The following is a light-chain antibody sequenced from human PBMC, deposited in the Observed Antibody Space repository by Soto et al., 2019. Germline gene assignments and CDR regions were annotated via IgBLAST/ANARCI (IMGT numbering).Light chain of an antibody. Sequence: DIQMTQSPSTLTAYVGDRVIMTCRASQSIGDSLDWYQQKLGKAPKLLIYKASILESGVPSRFSGSGSGTDFTLTINSLQPDDFATYFCQHYDSYSYDFGQGTKLENK. J-gene: IGKJ2*01. V-gene: IGKV1-5*03. CDR1: QSIGDS. CDR3: QHYDSYSYD. CDR2: KAS.